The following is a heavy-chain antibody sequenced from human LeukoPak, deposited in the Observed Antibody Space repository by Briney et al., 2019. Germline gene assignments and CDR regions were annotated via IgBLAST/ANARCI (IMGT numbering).Heavy chain of an antibody. CDR1: GFTFSSYA. J-gene: IGHJ4*02. CDR2: IIDSGEST. V-gene: IGHV3-23*01. CDR3: ARTRAAAGDPTNYYFDY. Sequence: GGSLRLSCAASGFTFSSYAMSWVRQAPGKGLEWVSGIIDSGESTYYANFAKGRFTISRDNSNNTLYLQMNSLRAEDTAVYYCARTRAAAGDPTNYYFDYWGQGTLVTVSS. D-gene: IGHD6-13*01.